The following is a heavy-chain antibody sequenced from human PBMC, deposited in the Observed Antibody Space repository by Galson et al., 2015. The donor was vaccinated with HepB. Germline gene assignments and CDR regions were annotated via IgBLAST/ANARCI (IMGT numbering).Heavy chain of an antibody. CDR3: ARDPTFTWIQLGGMDV. Sequence: SLRLSCAASGFTFSSYSMNWVRQAPGKGLEWVSSISSSSSYIYYADSVKGRFTISRDNAKNSLYLQMNSLRAEDTAVYYCARDPTFTWIQLGGMDVWGQGTTVTVSS. V-gene: IGHV3-21*01. J-gene: IGHJ6*02. CDR1: GFTFSSYS. D-gene: IGHD5-18*01. CDR2: ISSSSSYI.